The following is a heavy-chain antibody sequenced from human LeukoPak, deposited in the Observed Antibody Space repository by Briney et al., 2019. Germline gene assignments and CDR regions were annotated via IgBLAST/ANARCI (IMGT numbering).Heavy chain of an antibody. CDR1: GFTFDDYA. V-gene: IGHV3-9*01. D-gene: IGHD3-10*01. Sequence: GGSLRLSCAASGFTFDDYAMHWVRQAPGKGLEWVSGISWNSGSIGYADSVKGRFTISRDNAKNSLYLRMSSLRAEDTALYYCAKGSTYYYGSGSYLDYWGQGTLVTVSS. J-gene: IGHJ4*02. CDR2: ISWNSGSI. CDR3: AKGSTYYYGSGSYLDY.